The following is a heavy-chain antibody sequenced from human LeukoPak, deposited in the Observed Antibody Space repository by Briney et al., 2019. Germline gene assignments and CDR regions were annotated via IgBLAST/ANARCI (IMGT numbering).Heavy chain of an antibody. CDR3: ARYYYDSSGYYDYFDY. J-gene: IGHJ4*02. CDR1: GFTFSSYG. D-gene: IGHD3-22*01. CDR2: IWNDGSLK. Sequence: GGSLRLSCAASGFTFSSYGMHWVRQAPGKGLEWAAGIWNDGSLKYYADSVKGRFTISRDNSKNALYLQMNSLRAEDTAVYYCARYYYDSSGYYDYFDYWGQGALVTVSS. V-gene: IGHV3-33*01.